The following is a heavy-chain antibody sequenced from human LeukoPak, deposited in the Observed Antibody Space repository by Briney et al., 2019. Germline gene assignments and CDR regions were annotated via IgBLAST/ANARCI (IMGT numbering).Heavy chain of an antibody. V-gene: IGHV1-69*13. J-gene: IGHJ4*02. Sequence: SVKVSCKASGYTFSSYAISWVRQAPGQGLEWMGGIIPIFGTANYAQKFQGRVTITADESTSTAYMELSSLRSEDTAVYYCARDQGLAATTRFDYWGQGTLVTVSS. CDR2: IIPIFGTA. D-gene: IGHD2-15*01. CDR3: ARDQGLAATTRFDY. CDR1: GYTFSSYA.